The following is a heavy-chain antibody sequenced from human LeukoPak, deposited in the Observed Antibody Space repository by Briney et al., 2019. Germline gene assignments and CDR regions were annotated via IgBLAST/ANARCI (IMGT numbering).Heavy chain of an antibody. Sequence: KTSETLSLTCTVSGGSINIYYWSWIRQPPGKGLEWLGYTYNSGSTLYNPSLKSRVTISVDTSRNEFSLRLTSVTAADAAVYYCVRDRELNYWGQGTLVTVSS. V-gene: IGHV4-59*01. J-gene: IGHJ4*02. D-gene: IGHD3-10*01. CDR3: VRDRELNY. CDR1: GGSINIYY. CDR2: TYNSGST.